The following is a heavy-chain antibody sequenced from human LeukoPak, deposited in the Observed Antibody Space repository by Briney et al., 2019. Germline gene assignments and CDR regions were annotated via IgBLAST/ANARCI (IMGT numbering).Heavy chain of an antibody. D-gene: IGHD3-3*01. Sequence: SETLPLTCAVSGGSISSGGYSWSWIRQPPGKGLEWIGYIYHSGSTYYNPSLKSRVTISVDRSKNQFSLKLSSVTAADTAVYYCARDRLLYGNYYGMDVWGQGTTVTVSS. CDR2: IYHSGST. J-gene: IGHJ6*02. V-gene: IGHV4-30-2*01. CDR3: ARDRLLYGNYYGMDV. CDR1: GGSISSGGYS.